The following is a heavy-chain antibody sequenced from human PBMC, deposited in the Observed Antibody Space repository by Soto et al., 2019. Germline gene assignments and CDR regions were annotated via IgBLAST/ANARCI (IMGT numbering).Heavy chain of an antibody. CDR2: INHSGST. CDR3: ARGHYYDSSGYLNWFDP. J-gene: IGHJ5*02. CDR1: GGSFSGYY. V-gene: IGHV4-34*01. Sequence: PSETLSLTCAVYGGSFSGYYWSWIRQPPGKGLEWIGEINHSGSTNYNPSLKSRVTISVDTSKNQFSLKLSSVTAADTAVYYCARGHYYDSSGYLNWFDPWGQGTLVTVSS. D-gene: IGHD3-22*01.